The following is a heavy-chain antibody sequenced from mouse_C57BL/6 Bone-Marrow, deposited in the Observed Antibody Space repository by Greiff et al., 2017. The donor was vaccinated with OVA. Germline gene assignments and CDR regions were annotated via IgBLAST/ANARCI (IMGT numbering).Heavy chain of an antibody. CDR2: IAPSDSYI. CDR3: AHYGSRLYLHY. CDR1: GYTFTNYW. Sequence: QVQLQQPGAELVRPGTSVKLSCKASGYTFTNYWMHWVKQRPGQGLEWIGVIAPSDSYINYNQKFKGRATVTVDTSSSTAYMHLSSLTSEDSAVYYWAHYGSRLYLHYWGQGTSLTVTS. J-gene: IGHJ2*02. V-gene: IGHV1-59*01. D-gene: IGHD1-1*01.